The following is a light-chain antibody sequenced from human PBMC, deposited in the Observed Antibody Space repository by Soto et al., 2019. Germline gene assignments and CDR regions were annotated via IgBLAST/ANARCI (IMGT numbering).Light chain of an antibody. J-gene: IGKJ1*01. Sequence: EIVMTQSPGTLSVSPWEIVTLSCRASQSVSSKLVWYQRKPGQSPRLLIYDASTRATGMPGRFSGSGSGTEFTLTISSLQSEDFAVYYCQQYNNWPTWTFGQGTKVDIK. CDR1: QSVSSK. CDR3: QQYNNWPTWT. V-gene: IGKV3-15*01. CDR2: DAS.